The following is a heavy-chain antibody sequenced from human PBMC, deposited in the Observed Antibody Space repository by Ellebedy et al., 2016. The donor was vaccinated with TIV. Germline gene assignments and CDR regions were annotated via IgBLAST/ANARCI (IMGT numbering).Heavy chain of an antibody. V-gene: IGHV3-30*03. J-gene: IGHJ4*02. CDR2: ISYDGSNK. D-gene: IGHD4-23*01. CDR3: ASDYGGNSF. Sequence: GGSLRLXCAASGFTFSNAWMSWVRQAPGKGLEWVAVISYDGSNKYYADSVKGRFTISRDNSKNTLYLQMNSLRAEDTAVYYCASDYGGNSFWGQGTLVTVSS. CDR1: GFTFSNAW.